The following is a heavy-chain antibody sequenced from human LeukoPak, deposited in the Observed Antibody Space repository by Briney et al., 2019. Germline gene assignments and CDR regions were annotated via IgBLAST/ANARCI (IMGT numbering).Heavy chain of an antibody. V-gene: IGHV3-23*01. CDR1: GFNFNNFA. Sequence: GGSLRLSCAASGFNFNNFAMSWVRQAPGKGPEWLSAMTGPADTTYYAESVKGRFTISRDYPKSMVYPQMNSLRVEDTAIYYCAKGAEIDHWGQGTLVTVSS. CDR2: MTGPADTT. J-gene: IGHJ4*02. CDR3: AKGAEIDH.